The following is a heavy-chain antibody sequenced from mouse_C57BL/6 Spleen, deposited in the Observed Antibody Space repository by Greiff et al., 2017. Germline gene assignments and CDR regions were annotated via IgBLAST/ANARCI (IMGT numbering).Heavy chain of an antibody. V-gene: IGHV5-17*01. Sequence: EVQVVESGGGLVKPGGSLELSCAASGFTFSDYGMHWVRQAPEKGLEWVAYISSGSSTIYYADTVKGRFTISRDNAKNTLFLQMTSLRSEDTAMYYCAREDYWGQGTTLTVSS. CDR2: ISSGSSTI. CDR1: GFTFSDYG. J-gene: IGHJ2*01. CDR3: AREDY.